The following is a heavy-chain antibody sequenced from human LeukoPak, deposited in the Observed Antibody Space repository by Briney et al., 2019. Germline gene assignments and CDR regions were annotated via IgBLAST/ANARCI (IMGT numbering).Heavy chain of an antibody. CDR2: MNSDGGQK. CDR1: GFTFSSSW. J-gene: IGHJ4*02. Sequence: GGSLRLSCAVSGFTFSSSWMTWVRQAPGKGQEWVATMNSDGGQKSYVDSVKGRFTISRVNAKNSLYLQMNSLRAEDTAVYYCARNYAYNHFDYWGQGTLVTVSS. CDR3: ARNYAYNHFDY. V-gene: IGHV3-7*01. D-gene: IGHD5-24*01.